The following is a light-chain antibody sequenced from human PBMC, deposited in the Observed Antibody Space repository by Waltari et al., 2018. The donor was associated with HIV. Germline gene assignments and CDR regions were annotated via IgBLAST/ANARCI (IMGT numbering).Light chain of an antibody. CDR1: HSVTNF. CDR3: QQRSNWPS. J-gene: IGKJ2*03. Sequence: ELVFTQSPGTMSLVPGERATLSCRASHSVTNFLAWYQHKPGQAPMLLIYDASTRAAGIPARFSGSGSGTDFTLTISILEPEDFAVYYCQQRSNWPSFGQGTRLDI. V-gene: IGKV3-11*01. CDR2: DAS.